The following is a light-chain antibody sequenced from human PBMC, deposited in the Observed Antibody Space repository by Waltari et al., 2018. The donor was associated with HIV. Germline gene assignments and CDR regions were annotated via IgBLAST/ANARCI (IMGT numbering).Light chain of an antibody. Sequence: QSALTQPPSVSGSPGQSVTISCTGTSSDVGSYNRVPWYRQPPGAAPNLMIFDVSHRPSGVPDRFSGSKSGNTASLTISGLQAEDEATYYCSLYTSTNTYVFGTGTEVTVL. J-gene: IGLJ1*01. V-gene: IGLV2-18*01. CDR2: DVS. CDR1: SSDVGSYNR. CDR3: SLYTSTNTYV.